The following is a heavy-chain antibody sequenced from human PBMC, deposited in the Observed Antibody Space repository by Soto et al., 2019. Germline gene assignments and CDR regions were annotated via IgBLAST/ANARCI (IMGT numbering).Heavy chain of an antibody. Sequence: ASVKVSCKVSGYTLTELSIHWVRQAPGKGLEWMGGFDPEDGETIYAQKFQGRVTMTEDTSTDTAYMELSSLRSEDTAVYYCATVIRSGWYITNWLDPCGQGTLVNV. CDR3: ATVIRSGWYITNWLDP. D-gene: IGHD6-19*01. V-gene: IGHV1-24*01. J-gene: IGHJ5*02. CDR2: FDPEDGET. CDR1: GYTLTELS.